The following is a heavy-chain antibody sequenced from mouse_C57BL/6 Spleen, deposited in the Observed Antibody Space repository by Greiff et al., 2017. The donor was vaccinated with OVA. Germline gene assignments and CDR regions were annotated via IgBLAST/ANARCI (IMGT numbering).Heavy chain of an antibody. CDR2: ISSGGSYT. J-gene: IGHJ2*01. CDR1: GFTFSSYG. V-gene: IGHV5-6*02. Sequence: DVKLVESGGDLVKPGGSLKLSCAASGFTFSSYGMSWVRQTPDKRLEWVATISSGGSYTYYPDSVKGRFTISRDNAKNTLYLQMSSLKSEDTAMYYCARPFITTVVARGYFDYWGQGTTLTVSS. D-gene: IGHD1-1*01. CDR3: ARPFITTVVARGYFDY.